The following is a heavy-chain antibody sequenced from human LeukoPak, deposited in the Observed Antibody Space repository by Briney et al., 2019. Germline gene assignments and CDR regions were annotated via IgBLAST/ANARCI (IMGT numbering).Heavy chain of an antibody. CDR1: GGSMTTHH. CDR2: VFDSGRT. Sequence: SETLSLTCIVCGGSMTTHHWNWIRQTPGTGLEWIGYVFDSGRTRENLSLKSRVTLSADTSKNQLSLRLSSVPAADTAVYYCTTIKRGNIFGYFDFWGQGILVTVSS. J-gene: IGHJ4*02. D-gene: IGHD5-18*01. CDR3: TTIKRGNIFGYFDF. V-gene: IGHV4-59*11.